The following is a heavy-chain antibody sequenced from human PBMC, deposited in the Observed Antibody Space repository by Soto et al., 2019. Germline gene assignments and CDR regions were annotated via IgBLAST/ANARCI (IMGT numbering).Heavy chain of an antibody. Sequence: SETLSLSFTVSVGSISSYYWSWILQPAGKGLEWIGRIYTSGSTNYNSSIKSRATMSVDTSKNQFSLKLSSVTAADTAVYYCARIVVVPAAKGPYYYYGMDVWGQGTTVTVSS. V-gene: IGHV4-4*07. D-gene: IGHD2-2*01. CDR2: IYTSGST. CDR1: VGSISSYY. CDR3: ARIVVVPAAKGPYYYYGMDV. J-gene: IGHJ6*02.